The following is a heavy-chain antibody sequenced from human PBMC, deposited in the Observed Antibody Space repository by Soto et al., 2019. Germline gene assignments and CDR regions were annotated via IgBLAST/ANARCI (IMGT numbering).Heavy chain of an antibody. D-gene: IGHD1-1*01. CDR2: INHSGST. CDR1: GGSFSGYY. Sequence: SETLSLTCAVYGGSFSGYYWSWIRQPPGKGLEWIGEINHSGSTNYNPSLKSRVTISVDTSKNQFSLKLSSVTAADTAVYYCARHGVERLVATGHYYYYGMDVWGQGTTVTVSS. CDR3: ARHGVERLVATGHYYYYGMDV. J-gene: IGHJ6*02. V-gene: IGHV4-34*01.